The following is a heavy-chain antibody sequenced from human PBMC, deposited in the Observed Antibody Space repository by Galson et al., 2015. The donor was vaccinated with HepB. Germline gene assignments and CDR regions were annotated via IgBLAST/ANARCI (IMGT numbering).Heavy chain of an antibody. J-gene: IGHJ1*01. CDR2: FNTNTGHP. Sequence: SVKVSCKASGYTFTSYAMNWVRQAPGQGLEWMGWFNTNTGHPTYAQGFTGRFVSSLDTSVSTAYLLISSLKAEDTVVYYCARTEWFPEYFQHWGQGTLVTGSS. CDR3: ARTEWFPEYFQH. D-gene: IGHD3-3*01. CDR1: GYTFTSYA. V-gene: IGHV7-4-1*02.